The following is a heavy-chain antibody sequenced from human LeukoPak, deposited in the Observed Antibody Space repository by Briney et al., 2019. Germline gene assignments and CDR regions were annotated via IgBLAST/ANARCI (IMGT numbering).Heavy chain of an antibody. J-gene: IGHJ4*02. D-gene: IGHD6-13*01. CDR2: LDHSGSS. CDR1: GGSFSGYY. CDR3: ARLVIAAAGPSLFDY. Sequence: PSETLSLTCAVYGGSFSGYYWSWVRQPPGKGLEWIGELDHSGSSNYNPSLKSRVTISVDTSKNQFSLKLSSVTAADTAVYYCARLVIAAAGPSLFDYWGQGTLVTVSS. V-gene: IGHV4-34*01.